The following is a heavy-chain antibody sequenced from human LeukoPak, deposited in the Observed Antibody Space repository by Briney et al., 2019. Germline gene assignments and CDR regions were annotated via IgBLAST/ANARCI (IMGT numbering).Heavy chain of an antibody. J-gene: IGHJ6*02. CDR2: TKSDGSDI. V-gene: IGHV3-74*01. Sequence: GGSLRLSCAASGFTFSSYWMHWVRQAPGKGLVWVSRTKSDGSDITYADSVKGRFTISRDNAKNTLYLQMNSLRAEDTAVYYCTSDRVYFGLDVWGQGTTVTVSS. CDR3: TSDRVYFGLDV. CDR1: GFTFSSYW.